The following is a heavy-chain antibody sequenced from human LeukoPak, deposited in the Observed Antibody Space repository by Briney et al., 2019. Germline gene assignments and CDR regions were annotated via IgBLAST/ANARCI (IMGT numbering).Heavy chain of an antibody. V-gene: IGHV3-7*01. CDR3: ARITGLLWFGESPYYFDY. J-gene: IGHJ4*02. CDR2: IKQDGSEK. CDR1: GFTFSSYW. D-gene: IGHD3-10*01. Sequence: GGSLRLSCAASGFTFSSYWMSWVRQAPGKGLEWVANIKQDGSEKYYVDSVKGRFTISRDNAKNSLYLQMNSLRAEDTAVYYCARITGLLWFGESPYYFDYWGQGTLVTVSS.